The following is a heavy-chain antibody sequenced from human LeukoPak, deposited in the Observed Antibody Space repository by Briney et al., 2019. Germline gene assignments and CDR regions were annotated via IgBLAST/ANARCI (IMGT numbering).Heavy chain of an antibody. CDR1: GGSISSYY. CDR2: IYYSGST. D-gene: IGHD6-13*01. CDR3: ASSPAAGQFDY. J-gene: IGHJ4*02. Sequence: PSETLSLTCTVSGGSISSYYWSWIRQPPGKGLEWIGYIYYSGSTNYNPSLKSRVTISVDTSKNQFSLKLSSVTAADTAVCYCASSPAAGQFDYWGQGTLVTVSS. V-gene: IGHV4-59*01.